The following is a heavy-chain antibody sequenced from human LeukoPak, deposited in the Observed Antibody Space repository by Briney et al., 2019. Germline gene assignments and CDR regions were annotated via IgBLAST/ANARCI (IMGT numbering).Heavy chain of an antibody. V-gene: IGHV4-59*08. CDR3: ARRQSYGDLAY. CDR1: GGSISTYY. J-gene: IGHJ4*02. D-gene: IGHD3-10*01. Sequence: KPSETLSLTCTVSGGSISTYYWSWIRQPPGKGLEWIGYVYYSGSTDYNPSLKSRVTISVDTSKNQFSLKLSSVTAADTAVYYCARRQSYGDLAYWGQGTLVTVSS. CDR2: VYYSGST.